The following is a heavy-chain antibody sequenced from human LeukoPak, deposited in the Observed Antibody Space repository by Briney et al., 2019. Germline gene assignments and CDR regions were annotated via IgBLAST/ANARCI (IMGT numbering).Heavy chain of an antibody. CDR3: WSLDRSEIP. CDR1: GFSFDKFG. Sequence: PGGSLRLSCVASGFSFDKFGMHWVRQAPGKGLEYVSSVSADESGKYYTKSVRGRFSISRDNSKNTMYLQLGNLRPDDMGIYYCWSLDRSEIPWGPGTLVTVSS. CDR2: VSADESGK. D-gene: IGHD1-26*01. V-gene: IGHV3-64*01. J-gene: IGHJ5*02.